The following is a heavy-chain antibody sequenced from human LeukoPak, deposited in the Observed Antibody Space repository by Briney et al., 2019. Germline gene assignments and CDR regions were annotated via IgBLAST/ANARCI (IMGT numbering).Heavy chain of an antibody. D-gene: IGHD2-2*01. CDR3: ARDPRVARNCSSTGCYRGGANPENWFDP. Sequence: GRSLRLSCAASGFTFSSYAMHWVRQAPGKGLEWVAVISYDGSNKYYADSVKGRFTISRDNSKNTLYLQMNSLRAEDTAVYYCARDPRVARNCSSTGCYRGGANPENWFDPWGQGTLVTVSS. CDR2: ISYDGSNK. CDR1: GFTFSSYA. J-gene: IGHJ5*02. V-gene: IGHV3-30*04.